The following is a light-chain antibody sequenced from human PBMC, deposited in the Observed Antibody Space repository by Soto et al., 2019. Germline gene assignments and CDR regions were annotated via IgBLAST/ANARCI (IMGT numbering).Light chain of an antibody. V-gene: IGKV1-6*01. CDR2: AAS. CDR3: QHYNSYSEA. Sequence: AIQMTQSPSSLSASVGYRFTITCRASQGIRNDLGWYQQKPGKAPKLLIYAASSLQSGVPSRFSGSGSGTDFTLTISSLQPDDFATYYCQHYNSYSEAFGQGTKGDIK. J-gene: IGKJ1*01. CDR1: QGIRND.